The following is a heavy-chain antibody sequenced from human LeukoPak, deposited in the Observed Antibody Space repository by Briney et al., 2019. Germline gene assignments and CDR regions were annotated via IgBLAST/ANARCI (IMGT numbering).Heavy chain of an antibody. J-gene: IGHJ4*02. CDR3: ARVPSGYKKYYFDY. CDR1: GFTFSSYW. Sequence: PGGSLRLSCAASGFTFSSYWMSWVRQAPGKGLEWVANIKQDGSEKYYVDSVKGRFTISRDNAKNSLYLQMNSLRAEDTAVYYCARVPSGYKKYYFDYWGQGTLVTVSS. D-gene: IGHD3-22*01. V-gene: IGHV3-7*01. CDR2: IKQDGSEK.